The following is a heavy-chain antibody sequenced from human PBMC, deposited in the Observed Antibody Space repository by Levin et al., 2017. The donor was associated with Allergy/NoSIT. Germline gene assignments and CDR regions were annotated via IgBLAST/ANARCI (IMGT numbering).Heavy chain of an antibody. CDR1: GFTFSSYN. CDR2: ISSSGSYI. J-gene: IGHJ6*04. D-gene: IGHD6-6*01. Sequence: GESLKISCAASGFTFSSYNMNWVRPAPGKGLEWVSSISSSGSYIYYADSVKGRFTISRDNAKNSLYLQMNSLRAEDTAVYYCARVASIAAMDVWGKGTTVTVSS. CDR3: ARVASIAAMDV. V-gene: IGHV3-21*01.